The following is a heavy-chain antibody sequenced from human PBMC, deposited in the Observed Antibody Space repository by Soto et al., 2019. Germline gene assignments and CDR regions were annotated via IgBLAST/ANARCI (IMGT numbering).Heavy chain of an antibody. V-gene: IGHV3-23*01. CDR2: ISGGGGRT. J-gene: IGHJ4*02. CDR3: AKDTSGWYKDY. Sequence: HPGGSLRLSCVASGFTFSNYAMSWVRQAPGKGLEWVSSISGGGGRTYYADSVKGRFTISRDNSMDTLYLQMNSMRAEDTAVYYCAKDTSGWYKDYWGQGTLVTVSS. D-gene: IGHD6-19*01. CDR1: GFTFSNYA.